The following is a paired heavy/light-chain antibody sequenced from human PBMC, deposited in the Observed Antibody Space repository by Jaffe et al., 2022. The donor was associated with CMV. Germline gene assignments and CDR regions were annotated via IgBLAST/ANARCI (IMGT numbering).Heavy chain of an antibody. CDR2: VSSPSAMT. D-gene: IGHD3-10*01. CDR1: GFTFSRYS. CDR3: ARDVAVLRFFDH. V-gene: IGHV3-48*02. J-gene: IGHJ4*02. Sequence: EVLLVESGGGSVQSGGSLRISCAASGFTFSRYSMNWVRQAPGKGLEWISYVSSPSAMTFYADSVKGRFTASRDDAKNSLYLEMNSLRDEDTAVYYCARDVAVLRFFDHWGQGTLVSVSS.
Light chain of an antibody. CDR3: QSYDRSLSGVV. CDR1: SSNLGADYD. Sequence: QSLLTQPPSVSGAPGQRVAISCTGTSSNLGADYDVHWYRQVPGKAPTLLISANNNRPSGVPDRISGSKSGTSASLAITGLQAEDEADYFCQSYDRSLSGVVFGGGTKLTVL. V-gene: IGLV1-40*01. J-gene: IGLJ2*01. CDR2: ANN.